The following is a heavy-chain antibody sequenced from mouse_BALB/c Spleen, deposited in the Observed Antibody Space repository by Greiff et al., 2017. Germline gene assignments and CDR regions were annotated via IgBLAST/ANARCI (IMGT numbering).Heavy chain of an antibody. CDR1: GFSLTSYG. Sequence: VQGVESGPGLVAPSQSLSITCTVSGFSLTSYGVHWVRQPPGKGLEWLGVIWAGGSTNYNSALMSRLSISKDNSKSQVFLKMNSLQTDDTAMYYCARAYGIPFAYWGQGTLVTVSA. CDR3: ARAYGIPFAY. D-gene: IGHD2-1*01. CDR2: IWAGGST. V-gene: IGHV2-9*02. J-gene: IGHJ3*01.